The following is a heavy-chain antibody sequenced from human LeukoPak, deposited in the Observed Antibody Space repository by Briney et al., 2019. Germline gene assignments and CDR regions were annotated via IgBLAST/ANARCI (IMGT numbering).Heavy chain of an antibody. CDR2: ISYDGSNK. J-gene: IGHJ4*02. CDR1: GFTFSSYG. Sequence: GGSLRLSCAASGFTFSSYGMHWVRQAPGKGLEWVAVISYDGSNKYYADSVKGRFIISRDNSKNTLYLQMNSLRAEDTAVYYCAKDYSPGYYDSSGYLDYWGQGTLVTVSS. D-gene: IGHD3-22*01. CDR3: AKDYSPGYYDSSGYLDY. V-gene: IGHV3-30*18.